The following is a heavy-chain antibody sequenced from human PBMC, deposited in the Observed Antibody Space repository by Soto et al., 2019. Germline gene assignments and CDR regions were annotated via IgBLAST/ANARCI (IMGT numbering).Heavy chain of an antibody. V-gene: IGHV3-30-3*01. CDR3: ARGEVRYQLLLDY. CDR2: ISYDGSNK. J-gene: IGHJ4*02. D-gene: IGHD2-2*01. CDR1: GFTFSSYA. Sequence: PGGSLRLSCAASGFTFSSYAMHWVRQAPGKGLEWVAVISYDGSNKYYADSVKGRFTISRDNSKNTLYLQMNSLRAEDTAVYYCARGEVRYQLLLDYWGQGALVTVSS.